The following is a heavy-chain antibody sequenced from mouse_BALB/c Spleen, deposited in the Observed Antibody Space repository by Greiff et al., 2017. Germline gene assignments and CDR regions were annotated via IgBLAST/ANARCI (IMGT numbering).Heavy chain of an antibody. CDR2: IDPANGNT. J-gene: IGHJ1*01. D-gene: IGHD2-9*01. CDR1: GFNIKDTY. CDR3: ASPYYGYDGDWYFDV. Sequence: EVHLVESGAELVKPGASVKLSCTASGFNIKDTYMHWVKQRPEQGLEWIGRIDPANGNTKYDPKFQGKATITADTSSNTAYLQLSSLTSEDTAVYYWASPYYGYDGDWYFDVWGAGTTVTVSA. V-gene: IGHV14-3*02.